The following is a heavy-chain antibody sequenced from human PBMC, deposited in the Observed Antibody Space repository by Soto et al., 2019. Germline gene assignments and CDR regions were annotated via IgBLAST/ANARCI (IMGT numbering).Heavy chain of an antibody. D-gene: IGHD1-26*01. CDR2: INPSGGST. Sequence: GASVKVSCKASGYTFTSYYMHWVRQAPGQGLEWMGIINPSGGSTSYAQKFQCRVTMTRDTSTSTVYMELSSLRSEDTAVYYCARSTTAVGTRTHYGMDVWGQGTTVTVSS. CDR1: GYTFTSYY. J-gene: IGHJ6*02. CDR3: ARSTTAVGTRTHYGMDV. V-gene: IGHV1-46*01.